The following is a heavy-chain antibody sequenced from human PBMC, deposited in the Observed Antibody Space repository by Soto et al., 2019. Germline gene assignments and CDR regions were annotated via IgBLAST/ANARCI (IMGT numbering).Heavy chain of an antibody. CDR1: GYTFTSYY. V-gene: IGHV1-46*03. J-gene: IGHJ3*02. Sequence: ASVKVSCKASGYTFTSYYMHWVRQAPGQGLEWMGIINPSSGGKSYAQKFQGRVTMTRDTSTTTVYMELSSLRSEDTAVYYCARAPHPGYSSGWYAHGAFDSWGQGTMVTV. D-gene: IGHD6-19*01. CDR3: ARAPHPGYSSGWYAHGAFDS. CDR2: INPSSGGK.